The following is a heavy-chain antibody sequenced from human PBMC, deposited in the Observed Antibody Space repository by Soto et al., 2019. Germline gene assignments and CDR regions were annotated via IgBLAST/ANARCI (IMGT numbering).Heavy chain of an antibody. CDR3: ARARGIAADSYFQH. Sequence: QVQLVQSGAEVKKPGSSVKVSCKASGGTFSSYTISWVRQAPGQGLEWMGRIIPILGIANYAQKFQGRVTITADKSTSTAYMELSSLRSEDTAVYYCARARGIAADSYFQHWGQGTLVTVSS. V-gene: IGHV1-69*02. J-gene: IGHJ1*01. D-gene: IGHD6-13*01. CDR1: GGTFSSYT. CDR2: IIPILGIA.